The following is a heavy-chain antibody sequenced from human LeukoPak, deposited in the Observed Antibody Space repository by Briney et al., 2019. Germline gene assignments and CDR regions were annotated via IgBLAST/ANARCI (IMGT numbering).Heavy chain of an antibody. D-gene: IGHD3-22*01. CDR3: TTSGLFG. Sequence: GGSLRLSCAASGLTFSEPWMNWVRQAPGKGLEWVGRIKSKPDGGTTDYAAPVKGRFTISRDDSKTTLYLQMNSLKTEDTAVYYCTTSGLFGWGQGALVTVSS. V-gene: IGHV3-15*01. CDR1: GLTFSEPW. J-gene: IGHJ4*02. CDR2: IKSKPDGGTT.